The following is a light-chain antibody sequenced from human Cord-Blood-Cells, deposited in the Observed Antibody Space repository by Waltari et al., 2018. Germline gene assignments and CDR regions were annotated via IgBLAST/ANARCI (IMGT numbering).Light chain of an antibody. CDR3: QQYNSYST. V-gene: IGKV1-5*03. CDR2: KAS. Sequence: DIQMTQSPSTLSASVGDRVTITCRASQSISSLLAWYQQKPGEAPKLMIYKASSLESGFSSRLSRSVCGTEFTLTISSLQPDDFATYYCQQYNSYSTFGGGTKVEIK. J-gene: IGKJ4*01. CDR1: QSISSL.